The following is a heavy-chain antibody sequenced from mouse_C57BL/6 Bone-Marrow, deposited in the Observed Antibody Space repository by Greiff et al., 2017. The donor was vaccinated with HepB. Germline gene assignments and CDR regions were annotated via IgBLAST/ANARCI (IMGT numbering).Heavy chain of an antibody. D-gene: IGHD1-1*01. V-gene: IGHV1-81*01. Sequence: VQLQQSGAELARPGASVKLSCKASGYTFTSYGISWVKQRTGQGLEWIGEIYPRSGNTYYNEKFKGKATLTADKSSSTAYMELRSLTSEDSAVYFCARPGYYVALFAYWGQGTLVTVSA. CDR1: GYTFTSYG. CDR2: IYPRSGNT. CDR3: ARPGYYVALFAY. J-gene: IGHJ3*01.